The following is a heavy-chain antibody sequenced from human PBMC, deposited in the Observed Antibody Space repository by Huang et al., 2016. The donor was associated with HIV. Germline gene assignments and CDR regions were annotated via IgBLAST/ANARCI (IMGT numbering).Heavy chain of an antibody. CDR3: AHIGRLGDYYMDV. D-gene: IGHD3-16*01. J-gene: IGHJ6*03. Sequence: QITLKESGPALLRPTQTLTLTCTFSGFSLTTIGAGVGWIRQPLGKPLEWLVLIYWDDDKRFSPSLKTRISVTKDTSKNQVVFTMNNVGPTDTGTYYCAHIGRLGDYYMDVWGNGTAVTVSS. CDR1: GFSLTTIGAG. V-gene: IGHV2-5*02. CDR2: IYWDDDK.